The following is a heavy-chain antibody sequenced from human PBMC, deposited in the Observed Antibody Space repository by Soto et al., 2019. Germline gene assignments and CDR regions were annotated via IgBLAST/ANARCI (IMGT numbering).Heavy chain of an antibody. V-gene: IGHV3-23*01. D-gene: IGHD5-18*01. CDR3: AGPGYSSQDY. J-gene: IGHJ4*02. CDR1: GFTFSSFA. CDR2: ISGSGDGI. Sequence: PGGSLRLSCAASGFTFSSFALSWVRQAPGKGLEWVSAISGSGDGIDYADSVKGQFTISRDNSKNTLYLQMNSLRAGDTAVYYCAGPGYSSQDYWGQGTQVTVSS.